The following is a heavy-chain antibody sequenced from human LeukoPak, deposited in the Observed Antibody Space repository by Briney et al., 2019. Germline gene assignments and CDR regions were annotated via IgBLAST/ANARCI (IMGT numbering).Heavy chain of an antibody. J-gene: IGHJ3*02. Sequence: GGSLRLSCAASGFTFSSYAMSWVRQAPGKGLEWVSAISGSGGSTYYADSVKGRFTISRDNSKNTLYLQMNSLRAEDTAVYYCAKDLEIVGATRGGAFDIWGQGTMVTVSS. CDR3: AKDLEIVGATRGGAFDI. CDR1: GFTFSSYA. V-gene: IGHV3-23*01. D-gene: IGHD1-26*01. CDR2: ISGSGGST.